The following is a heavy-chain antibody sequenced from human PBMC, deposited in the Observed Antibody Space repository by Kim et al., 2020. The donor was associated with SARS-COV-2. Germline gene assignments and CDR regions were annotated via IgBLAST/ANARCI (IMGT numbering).Heavy chain of an antibody. D-gene: IGHD3-10*01. V-gene: IGHV3-53*01. CDR3: ARAAHPRGVINYFDY. Sequence: GVSLRLSCAASGFTVSSNYMSWVRQAPGKGLEWVSVIYSGGSTYYADSVKDRFTISRDNSKNTLYLQMNSLRAEDTAVYYCARAAHPRGVINYFDYWGQGTLVTVSS. CDR1: GFTVSSNY. J-gene: IGHJ4*02. CDR2: IYSGGST.